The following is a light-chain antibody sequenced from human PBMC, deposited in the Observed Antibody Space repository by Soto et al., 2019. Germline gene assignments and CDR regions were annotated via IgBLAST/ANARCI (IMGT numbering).Light chain of an antibody. CDR2: EVT. CDR3: SSYTSISTYV. V-gene: IGLV2-14*01. J-gene: IGLJ1*01. CDR1: SSDVGAYNY. Sequence: QSALTQPASVSGSPGQSITLSCTGTSSDVGAYNYVSWYQQHPGKAPKLMIYEVTNRPSGVSTRFSGSKSGNTASLTISGLQAEDEAAYYCSSYTSISTYVFGTGTKLTVL.